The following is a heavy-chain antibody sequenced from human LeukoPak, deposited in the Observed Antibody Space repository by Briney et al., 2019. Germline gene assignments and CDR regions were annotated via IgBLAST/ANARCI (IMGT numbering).Heavy chain of an antibody. CDR1: GGSFTDYF. D-gene: IGHD3-22*01. CDR2: INDYTGDT. V-gene: IGHV4-34*01. CDR3: ARGRIAKIVVVHSFSYGMDV. Sequence: PSETLSLTCSVYGGSFTDYFGTWIRQSPGKGLEWIGEINDYTGDTNYNPSLNSRVSISLEKSKNQFSLELRSVTAADTAVYYCARGRIAKIVVVHSFSYGMDVWGQGTTVAVSS. J-gene: IGHJ6*02.